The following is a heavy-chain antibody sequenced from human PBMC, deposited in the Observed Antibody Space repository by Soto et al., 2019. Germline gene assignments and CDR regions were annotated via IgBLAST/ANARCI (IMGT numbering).Heavy chain of an antibody. Sequence: GGSLSLSCAASGVTFSSCAMSWVRQAPAKGLEWVSAISGSGGSTYYADSVKGRFTISRDNSKNTLYLQMNSLGAEDTAVYYCAKGDVPVVVPAAYYYYYVMDVWGQATTVTVSS. CDR3: AKGDVPVVVPAAYYYYYVMDV. D-gene: IGHD2-2*01. CDR2: ISGSGGST. CDR1: GVTFSSCA. V-gene: IGHV3-23*01. J-gene: IGHJ6*02.